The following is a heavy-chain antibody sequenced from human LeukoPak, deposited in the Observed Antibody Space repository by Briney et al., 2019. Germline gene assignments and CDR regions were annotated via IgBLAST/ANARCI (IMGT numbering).Heavy chain of an antibody. D-gene: IGHD3-9*01. CDR2: ISAYNGNT. Sequence: ASVKVSCKASGYTFTSYGISWVRQAPGQGREWMGWISAYNGNTKYAQKRQGRVTMTTDTSTSTAYMELRSLRSDDTAVYYCARKYYDILTGYPRVYYYYYMDVWGKGTTVTVSS. J-gene: IGHJ6*03. V-gene: IGHV1-18*01. CDR1: GYTFTSYG. CDR3: ARKYYDILTGYPRVYYYYYMDV.